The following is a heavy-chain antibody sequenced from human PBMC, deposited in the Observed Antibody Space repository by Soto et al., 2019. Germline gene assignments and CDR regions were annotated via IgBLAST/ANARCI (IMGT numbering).Heavy chain of an antibody. J-gene: IGHJ4*02. V-gene: IGHV2-70*04. D-gene: IGHD2-15*01. CDR3: ARMFHCSGGTCPFDY. CDR2: IDWDDDK. Sequence: SGPTLVNPTQTLTLTCTLSGFSLSTSGMRVSWIRQPPGKALEWLARIDWDDDKFYNTSLKTRLTISKDSSKNQVVLTMTNMDPVDTATYYCARMFHCSGGTCPFDYWGQGALVTVSS. CDR1: GFSLSTSGMR.